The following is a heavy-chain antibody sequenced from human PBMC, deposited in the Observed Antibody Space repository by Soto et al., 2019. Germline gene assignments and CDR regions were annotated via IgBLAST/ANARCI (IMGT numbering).Heavy chain of an antibody. Sequence: PGGSLRLSCAASGFTFSSYGMHWVRQAPGKGLEWVAVISYDGSNKYYADSVKGRFTISRDNSKNTVYLQMNSLRAEDTAVYYCAKEGQYCDFLTGYRSYYGMDVWGQGTTVTVSS. V-gene: IGHV3-30*18. CDR1: GFTFSSYG. CDR3: AKEGQYCDFLTGYRSYYGMDV. J-gene: IGHJ6*02. CDR2: ISYDGSNK. D-gene: IGHD3-9*01.